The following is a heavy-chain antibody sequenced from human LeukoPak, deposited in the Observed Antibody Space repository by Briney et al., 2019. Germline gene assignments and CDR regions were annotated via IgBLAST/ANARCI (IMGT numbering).Heavy chain of an antibody. CDR1: GGSISSYY. CDR3: ARGGAGMATIDY. Sequence: PSETLSLTCTVSGGSISSYYWSWIRQSPGKGLEWIGYIYYSGSTNYNPSLKSRVTISVDTSKNQFSLKLSSVTAADTAVYYCARGGAGMATIDYWGQGTLVTVSS. D-gene: IGHD5-24*01. J-gene: IGHJ4*02. CDR2: IYYSGST. V-gene: IGHV4-59*01.